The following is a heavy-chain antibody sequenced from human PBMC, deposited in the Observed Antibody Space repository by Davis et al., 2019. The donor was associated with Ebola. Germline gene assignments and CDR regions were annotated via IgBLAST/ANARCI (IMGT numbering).Heavy chain of an antibody. CDR2: INHSGST. V-gene: IGHV4-34*01. CDR1: GGSFSGYY. CDR3: VRGRGRSSSWFLPDHDY. D-gene: IGHD6-13*01. J-gene: IGHJ4*02. Sequence: MPSETLSLTCAVYGGSFSGYYWSWIRQPPGKGLEWIGEINHSGSTNYNPSLKSRVTISVDTSKNQFSLKLSSVTAADTAVYYCVRGRGRSSSWFLPDHDYWGQGTLVTVSS.